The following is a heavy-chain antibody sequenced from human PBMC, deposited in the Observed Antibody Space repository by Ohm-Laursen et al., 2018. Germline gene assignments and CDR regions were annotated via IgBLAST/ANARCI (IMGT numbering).Heavy chain of an antibody. V-gene: IGHV3-7*01. CDR1: GFTFSSYW. CDR3: PRDPRNCGGDCYSTSGL. D-gene: IGHD2-21*02. Sequence: SLRLSCAASGFTFSSYWMSWVRQTPGKGLAWVANIKQPGSDKSYVDSVMCRFTISRDNAKNSLYLQMNRLRDEDTAVYYCPRDPRNCGGDCYSTSGLWGQGTLVTISS. CDR2: IKQPGSDK. J-gene: IGHJ4*02.